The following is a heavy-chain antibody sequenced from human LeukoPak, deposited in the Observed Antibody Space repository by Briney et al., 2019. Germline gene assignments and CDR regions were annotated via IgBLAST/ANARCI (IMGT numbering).Heavy chain of an antibody. V-gene: IGHV4-4*02. D-gene: IGHD6-19*01. CDR2: IYYSGST. CDR3: ARLEVAGTYI. Sequence: SGTLSLTCAVSGGSIGNSNWWSWVRQPPGKGLEWIGSIYYSGSTYYNPSLKSRVTISVDTSKNQFSLKLSSVTAADTAVYYCARLEVAGTYIWGQGTLVTVSS. CDR1: GGSIGNSNW. J-gene: IGHJ4*02.